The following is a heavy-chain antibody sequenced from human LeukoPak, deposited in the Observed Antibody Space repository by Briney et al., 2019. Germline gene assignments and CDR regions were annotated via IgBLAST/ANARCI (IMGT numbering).Heavy chain of an antibody. CDR1: GGSISSGDDS. D-gene: IGHD2-21*01. CDR2: ILQGGRT. Sequence: SETLSLTCTVSGGSISSGDDSWSWIRQPPGKGLEWIGYILQGGRTSYNPSLNSRATISIDKSKNQFSLNLRSVTAADTAVYYCARTTSCSGGTCYSYGWLGPWGQGTLVTISS. V-gene: IGHV4-30-2*01. CDR3: ARTTSCSGGTCYSYGWLGP. J-gene: IGHJ5*02.